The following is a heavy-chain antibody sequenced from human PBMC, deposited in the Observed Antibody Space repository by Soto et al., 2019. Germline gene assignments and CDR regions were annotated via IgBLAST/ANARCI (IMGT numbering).Heavy chain of an antibody. D-gene: IGHD3-3*01. Sequence: PSETLCHTCTVAGGFISSYHWSWIRQPPGKGLEWSGYIYYSGSTNYSPSLKSRVTISVDTSKIQFSLKLSSVTAADTVVYYCARDQHDRYYYYMDVWGKGTTVTVSS. J-gene: IGHJ6*03. CDR1: GGFISSYH. V-gene: IGHV4-59*01. CDR2: IYYSGST. CDR3: ARDQHDRYYYYMDV.